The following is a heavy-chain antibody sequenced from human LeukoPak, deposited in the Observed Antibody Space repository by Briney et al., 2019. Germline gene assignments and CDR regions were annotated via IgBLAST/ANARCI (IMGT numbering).Heavy chain of an antibody. CDR3: ARGYASEKYYNGPAY. CDR2: ISDDGINY. Sequence: GGSLRLSCAASGFTFTSYAMHWVRQAPGKGLEWVAVISDDGINYSYADSVKGRFTISRDNSKNTVYLQMNSLRADDTGVYYCARGYASEKYYNGPAYWGQGTLVTVSS. J-gene: IGHJ4*02. D-gene: IGHD3-10*01. V-gene: IGHV3-30-3*01. CDR1: GFTFTSYA.